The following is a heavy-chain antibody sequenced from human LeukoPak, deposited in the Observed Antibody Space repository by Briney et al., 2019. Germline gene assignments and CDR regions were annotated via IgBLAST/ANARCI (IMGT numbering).Heavy chain of an antibody. CDR3: ARGAPPGSGYYYYYMDV. CDR1: GFTFSSYS. D-gene: IGHD2-15*01. CDR2: ISSSSSYI. J-gene: IGHJ6*03. V-gene: IGHV3-21*04. Sequence: GGSLRLSCAASGFTFSSYSMNWVRQAPGKGLEWVSSISSSSSYIYYADSVKGRFTISRDNSKNTLYLQMNSLRAEDTAVYYCARGAPPGSGYYYYYMDVWGKGTTVTISS.